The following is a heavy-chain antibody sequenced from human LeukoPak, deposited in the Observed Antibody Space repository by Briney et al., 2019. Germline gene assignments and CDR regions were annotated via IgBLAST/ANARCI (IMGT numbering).Heavy chain of an antibody. J-gene: IGHJ4*02. CDR2: IYYSGST. CDR3: ARADSSGYYVGY. D-gene: IGHD3-22*01. Sequence: SETLSLTCTVSGGSISSYYWSWIRQPPGKGLEWIGHIYYSGSTNYNPSLKSRVTISVDTSKNQFSLKLSSVTAADTAVYYCARADSSGYYVGYWGQGTLVTVSS. CDR1: GGSISSYY. V-gene: IGHV4-59*01.